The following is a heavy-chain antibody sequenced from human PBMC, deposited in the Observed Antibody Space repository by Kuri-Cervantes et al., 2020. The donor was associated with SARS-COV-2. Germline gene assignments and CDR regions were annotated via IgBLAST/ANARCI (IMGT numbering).Heavy chain of an antibody. Sequence: ASVKVSCRASGYTFTGYYMHWVRQAPGQGLEWMGIINPSGGSTSYAQKFQGRVTMTRDTSTSTVYMELSSLRSEDTAVYYCARSISGITGTTAALDIWGQGTMVTVSS. CDR1: GYTFTGYY. CDR2: INPSGGST. CDR3: ARSISGITGTTAALDI. D-gene: IGHD1-20*01. V-gene: IGHV1-46*01. J-gene: IGHJ3*02.